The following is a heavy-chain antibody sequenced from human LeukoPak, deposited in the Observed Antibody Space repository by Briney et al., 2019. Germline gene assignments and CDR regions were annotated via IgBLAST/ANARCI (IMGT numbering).Heavy chain of an antibody. J-gene: IGHJ6*03. D-gene: IGHD3-10*01. CDR2: IYSGGST. Sequence: GGSLRLSCAASGFTVSSNYMSWVRQAPGKGLEWVSVIYSGGSTYYADSVKGRFTISRDNSKNTLYLQMNSLRAEDTAVYYCARGGSQGNYYYMDVWGKGTTVTISS. CDR3: ARGGSQGNYYYMDV. CDR1: GFTVSSNY. V-gene: IGHV3-53*01.